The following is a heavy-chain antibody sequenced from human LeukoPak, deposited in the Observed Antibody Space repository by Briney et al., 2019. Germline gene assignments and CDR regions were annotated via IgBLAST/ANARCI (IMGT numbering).Heavy chain of an antibody. J-gene: IGHJ4*02. V-gene: IGHV3-23*01. CDR2: ISGTGNRT. CDR3: AKWGCSGGSCYPFDY. Sequence: GGSLRLSCATSGFTFSSYAMGWVRQAPGKGLEWVSAISGTGNRTYYADSVKGRFTISRDNSKNTLYLQMNSLRAEDTTVYYCAKWGCSGGSCYPFDYWGQGTLVTVSS. D-gene: IGHD2-15*01. CDR1: GFTFSSYA.